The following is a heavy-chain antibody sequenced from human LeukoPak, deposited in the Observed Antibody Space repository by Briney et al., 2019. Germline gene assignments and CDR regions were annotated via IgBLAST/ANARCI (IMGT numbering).Heavy chain of an antibody. CDR1: GFTFSSYA. CDR2: ISSSGGNT. V-gene: IGHV3-23*01. D-gene: IGHD5-18*01. CDR3: AKDIYSYGPRDFDY. J-gene: IGHJ4*02. Sequence: PGGSLRLSCAASGFTFSSYAMSWVRQAPGKGLEWVAAISSSGGNTYYADSVRGRFTISRDNSKNTLYLQMNSLRAEDTAVYYCAKDIYSYGPRDFDYWGQGTLVTVSS.